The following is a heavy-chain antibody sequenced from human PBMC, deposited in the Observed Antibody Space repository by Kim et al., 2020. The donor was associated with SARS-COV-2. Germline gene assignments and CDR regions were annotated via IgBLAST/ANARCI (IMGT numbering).Heavy chain of an antibody. D-gene: IGHD6-13*01. J-gene: IGHJ6*02. CDR2: IYYSGST. CDR3: ARVGQQLVRYYYGMDV. V-gene: IGHV4-31*01. Sequence: SETLSLTCTVSGGSISSGGYYWSWIRQHPGKGLEWIGYIYYSGSTYYNPSLKSLVTISVDTSKNQFSLKLSSVTAADTAVYYCARVGQQLVRYYYGMDVWGQGTTVTVSS. CDR1: GGSISSGGYY.